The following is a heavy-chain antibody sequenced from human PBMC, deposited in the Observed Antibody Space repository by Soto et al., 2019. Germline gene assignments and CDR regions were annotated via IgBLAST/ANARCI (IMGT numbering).Heavy chain of an antibody. V-gene: IGHV1-3*04. D-gene: IGHD2-2*03. CDR1: GYPFSNYN. J-gene: IGHJ4*01. CDR2: INTGNGDT. CDR3: ARILRRLPIFTLSHPGYY. Sequence: SVKVSCKASGYPFSNYNIHWVRQAPGRGLEGMGWINTGNGDTRYSQKVQGRVSITSDQSANTAYMELSSLESEDTAVYYCARILRRLPIFTLSHPGYYWG.